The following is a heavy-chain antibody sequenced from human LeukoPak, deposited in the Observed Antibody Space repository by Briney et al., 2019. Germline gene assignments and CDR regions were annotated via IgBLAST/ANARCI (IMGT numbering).Heavy chain of an antibody. CDR3: AKMVREFYTISYYFVY. D-gene: IGHD3-10*02. CDR1: GFTFSSYA. Sequence: PGGSLRLSCAVSGFTFSSYAMNWVRQAPGKGLEWVSRISGSGAGTYYADSVKGRFTISRDNAKNTLYLQRNSLRAADTAVYYCAKMVREFYTISYYFVYWGRGPLVTVSS. J-gene: IGHJ4*02. CDR2: ISGSGAGT. V-gene: IGHV3-23*01.